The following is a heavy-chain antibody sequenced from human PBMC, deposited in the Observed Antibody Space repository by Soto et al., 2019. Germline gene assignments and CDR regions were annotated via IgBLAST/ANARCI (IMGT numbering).Heavy chain of an antibody. Sequence: QMQLQESGPGLVKPSETLLFTCTVSGGSVSSGSYYWSWIRQPPGKGLEWIGYIYYNGSTNYNPSLKSRVTISLDTSKNLFSLSLSSVTAADTAVYYCARELRLRHYYGMDVWVQGTTVTVSS. CDR3: ARELRLRHYYGMDV. CDR2: IYYNGST. D-gene: IGHD2-15*01. J-gene: IGHJ6*02. CDR1: GGSVSSGSYY. V-gene: IGHV4-61*03.